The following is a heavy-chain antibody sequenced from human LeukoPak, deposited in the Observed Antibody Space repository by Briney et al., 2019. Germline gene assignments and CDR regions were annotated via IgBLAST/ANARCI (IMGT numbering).Heavy chain of an antibody. D-gene: IGHD2-2*02. CDR2: ITTSTGNP. Sequence: AASVKVSCKASGYIFTNYAINWMRQAPGQGLEWMGWITTSTGNPTYAQGFTGRFVFSLDTSVSTAYLQISSLKAEDTAVYYCARGQLLYWSLLNYYYGMDVWGQGTTVTVSS. V-gene: IGHV7-4-1*02. J-gene: IGHJ6*02. CDR1: GYIFTNYA. CDR3: ARGQLLYWSLLNYYYGMDV.